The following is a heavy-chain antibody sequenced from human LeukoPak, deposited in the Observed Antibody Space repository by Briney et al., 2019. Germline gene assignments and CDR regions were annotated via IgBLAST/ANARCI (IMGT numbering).Heavy chain of an antibody. Sequence: GASVKVSCKASGYTFTGYYMHWVRQAPGQGLEWMGWINPNSGGTNYAQKFQGRVTMTRDTSISTAYLELSRLRSDDTAVYYCARDRVAAANWFDPWGQGTLVAVSS. V-gene: IGHV1-2*02. CDR3: ARDRVAAANWFDP. D-gene: IGHD6-13*01. CDR2: INPNSGGT. CDR1: GYTFTGYY. J-gene: IGHJ5*02.